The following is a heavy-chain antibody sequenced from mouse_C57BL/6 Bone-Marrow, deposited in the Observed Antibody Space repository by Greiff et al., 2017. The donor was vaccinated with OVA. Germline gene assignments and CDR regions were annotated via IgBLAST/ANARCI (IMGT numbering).Heavy chain of an antibody. J-gene: IGHJ2*01. CDR3: ALYYGSSYYFDY. D-gene: IGHD1-1*01. CDR2: INPNNGGT. V-gene: IGHV1-26*01. Sequence: EVQLQQSGPELVKPGASVKISCKASGYTFTDYYMNWVKQSHGKSLEWIGDINPNNGGTSYNQKFKGKATLTVDKSSSTAYMGLRSLTSEDSAVYYCALYYGSSYYFDYWGQGTTLTVSS. CDR1: GYTFTDYY.